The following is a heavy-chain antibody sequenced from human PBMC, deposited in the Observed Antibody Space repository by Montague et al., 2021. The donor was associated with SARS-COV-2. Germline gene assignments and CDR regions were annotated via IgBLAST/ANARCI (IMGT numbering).Heavy chain of an antibody. CDR1: GGSITNYY. CDR3: ARLRRGTYYVSFDP. CDR2: IYYIATT. J-gene: IGHJ5*02. V-gene: IGHV4-59*12. D-gene: IGHD1-26*01. Sequence: SETLSLTCTVSGGSITNYYCTWIRQSPGRGLEWICYIYYIATTNYNPSLKSRVTMSIDTSKNQFSLSLSSVTAADSAVYYCARLRRGTYYVSFDPWGQGALVSVSS.